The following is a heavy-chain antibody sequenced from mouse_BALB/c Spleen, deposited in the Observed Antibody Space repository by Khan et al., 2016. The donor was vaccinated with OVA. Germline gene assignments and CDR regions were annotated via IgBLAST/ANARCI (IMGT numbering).Heavy chain of an antibody. J-gene: IGHJ3*01. CDR2: INSDGYYT. CDR3: ASHLTGSFAY. Sequence: EVQLVESGGDLVKPGGSLRLSCAASGFAFSTYGMSWVRQPPDKRLEWVATINSDGYYTYYSDSVKGRFTISRNNAGNTLNLQMSSLKSEDTAIYYCASHLTGSFAYWGQGTLVTVS. V-gene: IGHV5-6*01. CDR1: GFAFSTYG. D-gene: IGHD4-1*01.